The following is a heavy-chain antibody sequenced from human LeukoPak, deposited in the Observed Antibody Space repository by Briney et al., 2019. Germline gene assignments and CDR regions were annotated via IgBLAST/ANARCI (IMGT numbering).Heavy chain of an antibody. D-gene: IGHD2-8*01. CDR2: INWNGGSI. CDR1: GFTFDDYG. J-gene: IGHJ6*03. Sequence: GGSLRLSCAASGFTFDDYGMSWVRQAPGKGLEWVSGINWNGGSIGYADSVKGRFTISRDNAKNSLYLQMNSLRAEDTALYYCAREDCTNGVCPLDYYMDVWGKGTTVTVSS. CDR3: AREDCTNGVCPLDYYMDV. V-gene: IGHV3-20*04.